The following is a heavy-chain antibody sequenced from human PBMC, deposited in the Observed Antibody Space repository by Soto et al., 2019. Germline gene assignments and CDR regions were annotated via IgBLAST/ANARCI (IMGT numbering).Heavy chain of an antibody. D-gene: IGHD2-2*01. Sequence: PGESLKISCKGSGYSFTSYWISWVRQMPGKGLEWMGRIDPSDSYTNYSPSFQGHVTISADKSINTAYLQWSSLKASDTAMYYCARGTSNAVEYYYYYYGMDVWGQGTTVTVSS. CDR3: ARGTSNAVEYYYYYYGMDV. CDR1: GYSFTSYW. J-gene: IGHJ6*02. CDR2: IDPSDSYT. V-gene: IGHV5-10-1*01.